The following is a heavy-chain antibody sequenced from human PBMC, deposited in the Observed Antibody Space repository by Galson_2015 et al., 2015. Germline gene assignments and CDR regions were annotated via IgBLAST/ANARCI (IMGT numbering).Heavy chain of an antibody. CDR3: ARNFDY. Sequence: SLRLSCAASGFTFSNYWMHWVRQVPGKGLVWVSRINGDGSSTSYADSVKGRFTISRDNAKSTLYLQMNSLRAEDTAVYYCARNFDYWGQGTLVTVSP. J-gene: IGHJ4*02. CDR1: GFTFSNYW. V-gene: IGHV3-74*01. CDR2: INGDGSST.